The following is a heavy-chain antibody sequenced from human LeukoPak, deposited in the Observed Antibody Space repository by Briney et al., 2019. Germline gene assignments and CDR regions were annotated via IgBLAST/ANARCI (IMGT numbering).Heavy chain of an antibody. CDR3: ARAGRSGWYSDAFDI. D-gene: IGHD6-19*01. CDR2: ISAYNGNT. Sequence: GASVKVSCKASGYTFTSYGISWVRQAPGQGLEWMGWISAYNGNTNYAQKLQGRVTMTTDTSTSTAYMELRSLGSDDTAVYYCARAGRSGWYSDAFDIWGQGTMVTVSS. J-gene: IGHJ3*02. CDR1: GYTFTSYG. V-gene: IGHV1-18*01.